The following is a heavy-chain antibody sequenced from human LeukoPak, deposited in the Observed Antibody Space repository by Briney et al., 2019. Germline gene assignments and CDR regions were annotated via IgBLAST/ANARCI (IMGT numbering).Heavy chain of an antibody. J-gene: IGHJ4*02. V-gene: IGHV4-34*01. CDR1: GGSFSGYY. Sequence: SETLSLTCAVYGGSFSGYYWSWIRQPPGKGLEWIGEINHSGSTNYNPSLKSRVTISVDTSKNQFSLKLSSVTAADTAVYYCARGPTTVTRAFDYRGQGTLVTVSS. D-gene: IGHD4-11*01. CDR2: INHSGST. CDR3: ARGPTTVTRAFDY.